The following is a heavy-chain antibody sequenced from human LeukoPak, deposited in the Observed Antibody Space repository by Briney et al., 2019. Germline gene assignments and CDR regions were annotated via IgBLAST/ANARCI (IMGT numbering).Heavy chain of an antibody. J-gene: IGHJ4*02. CDR1: GFTFSSYS. Sequence: PGGSLRLSCAASGFTFSSYSMNWVRQAPGKGLEWVSSISSSSSYIYYADSVKGRFTISRDNAKNSLYLQMNSLRAEDTAVYYCARDYDYGDQLFDYWGQGTLVTVSS. CDR3: ARDYDYGDQLFDY. V-gene: IGHV3-21*01. D-gene: IGHD4-17*01. CDR2: ISSSSSYI.